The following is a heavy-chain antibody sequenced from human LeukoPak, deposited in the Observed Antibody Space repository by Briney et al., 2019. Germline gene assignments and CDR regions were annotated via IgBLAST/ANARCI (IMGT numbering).Heavy chain of an antibody. CDR3: ARDLHYYDSSGYYADDAFDI. Sequence: PGGSLRLSCAASGFTFSSYEMNWVRQAPGKGLEWVSYISSSGSTIYYADSVKGRFTISRDNAKNSLYLQMNSLRAEDTAVYYCARDLHYYDSSGYYADDAFDIWGQGTMVTVSS. CDR1: GFTFSSYE. J-gene: IGHJ3*02. V-gene: IGHV3-48*03. D-gene: IGHD3-22*01. CDR2: ISSSGSTI.